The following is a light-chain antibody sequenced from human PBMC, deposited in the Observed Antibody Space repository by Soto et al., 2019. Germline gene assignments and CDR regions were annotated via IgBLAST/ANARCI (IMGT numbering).Light chain of an antibody. Sequence: EIVLTQSPGTLSLSPGERATLSCRASESVSSSYLAWYQQKPGQAPRLLIYGASSRATGIPDRFSGSGSGTDFTLTISRLEPEDSALYYCQQYESSPRTFGQGTKVEIK. CDR2: GAS. V-gene: IGKV3-20*01. CDR3: QQYESSPRT. J-gene: IGKJ1*01. CDR1: ESVSSSY.